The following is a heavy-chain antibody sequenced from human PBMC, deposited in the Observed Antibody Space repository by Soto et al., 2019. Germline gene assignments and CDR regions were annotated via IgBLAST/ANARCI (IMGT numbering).Heavy chain of an antibody. CDR2: IYYSGST. Sequence: NPSETLSLTCTVSGGSISSYYWSWIRQPPGKGLEWIGYIYYSGSTNYNPSLKSRVTISVDKSKNQFSLKLSSVTAADTAVYYCARRGYCTNGVCYYGMDVWGQGTTVTVSS. CDR3: ARRGYCTNGVCYYGMDV. J-gene: IGHJ6*02. D-gene: IGHD2-8*01. V-gene: IGHV4-59*12. CDR1: GGSISSYY.